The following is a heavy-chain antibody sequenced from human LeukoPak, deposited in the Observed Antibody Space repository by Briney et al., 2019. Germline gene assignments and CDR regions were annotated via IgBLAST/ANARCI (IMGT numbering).Heavy chain of an antibody. Sequence: PGGSLRLSCAPSGLTCCEYYMTWMRRAPGRGLEWVAYISSSGSTIYSADSVKGRFTVSRDNAKNSLFLHMNSLRAEDTAIYYCAIQITMIVVVPYFDYWGQGTLVTVSS. J-gene: IGHJ4*02. V-gene: IGHV3-11*04. CDR3: AIQITMIVVVPYFDY. CDR2: ISSSGSTI. D-gene: IGHD3-22*01. CDR1: GLTCCEYY.